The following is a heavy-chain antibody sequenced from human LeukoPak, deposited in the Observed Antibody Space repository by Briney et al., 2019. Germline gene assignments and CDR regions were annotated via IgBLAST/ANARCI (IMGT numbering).Heavy chain of an antibody. V-gene: IGHV3-30*02. J-gene: IGHJ4*02. D-gene: IGHD1-26*01. CDR3: VRDTSVGASYFDL. CDR2: IRYDGSDK. Sequence: GGSLRLSCAGSRFRFSSYGMHWVRQAPGKGLEWVAYIRYDGSDKYYADSVTGRFTISRDNSKNTLSLQMTTLRPDDTAVYYCVRDTSVGASYFDLWGQGVLVAVSS. CDR1: RFRFSSYG.